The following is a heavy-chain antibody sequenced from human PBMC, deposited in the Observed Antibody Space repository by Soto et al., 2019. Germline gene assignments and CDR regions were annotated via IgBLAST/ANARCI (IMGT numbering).Heavy chain of an antibody. CDR2: IIPILGIA. Sequence: ASVKVSCKASGGTFSSYTISWVRQAPGQGLEWMGRIIPILGIANYAQKFQGRVTITADKSTSTAYMELSSLRSEDTAVYYCASARGETYYDILTGPGSFDYWGQGTLVTVSS. CDR1: GGTFSSYT. V-gene: IGHV1-69*02. CDR3: ASARGETYYDILTGPGSFDY. J-gene: IGHJ4*02. D-gene: IGHD3-9*01.